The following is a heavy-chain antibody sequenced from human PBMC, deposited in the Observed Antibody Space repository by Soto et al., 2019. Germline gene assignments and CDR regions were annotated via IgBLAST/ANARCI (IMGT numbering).Heavy chain of an antibody. CDR2: INAGNGNT. CDR3: ARVGRTAVAADAFDI. V-gene: IGHV1-3*01. Sequence: ASVKVSCKASGYTFTSYAMHWVRQAPGQRLEWMGWINAGNGNTKYSQKFQGRVTITRDTSASTAYMELSSLRSEDTAVYYCARVGRTAVAADAFDIWGQGTMATVSS. J-gene: IGHJ3*02. D-gene: IGHD6-19*01. CDR1: GYTFTSYA.